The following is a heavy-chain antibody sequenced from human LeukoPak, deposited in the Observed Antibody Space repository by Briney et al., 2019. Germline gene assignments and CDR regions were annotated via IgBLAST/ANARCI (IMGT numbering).Heavy chain of an antibody. CDR2: ISGSGGST. J-gene: IGHJ4*02. CDR1: GFTFSSYW. D-gene: IGHD1-7*01. CDR3: AKEQESSKLFDY. V-gene: IGHV3-23*01. Sequence: GGSLRLSCAASGFTFSSYWMSWVRQAPGKGLEWVSAISGSGGSTYYADSVKGRFTISRDNSKNRLYLQMNSLRADDTAVYYCAKEQESSKLFDYWGQGTLVTVSS.